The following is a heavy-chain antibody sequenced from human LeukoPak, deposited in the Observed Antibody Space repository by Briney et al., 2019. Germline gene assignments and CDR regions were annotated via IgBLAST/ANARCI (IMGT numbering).Heavy chain of an antibody. Sequence: SETLSLTCAVSGGSISSSSYYWGWIRQPPGKGLEWIGSIYYSGSTYYNPSLKSRVTISVDTSKNQFSLKLSSVTAADTAVYYCAGVVRGVIIRGNWFDPWGQGTLVTVSS. CDR1: GGSISSSSYY. V-gene: IGHV4-39*07. J-gene: IGHJ5*02. CDR3: AGVVRGVIIRGNWFDP. D-gene: IGHD3-10*01. CDR2: IYYSGST.